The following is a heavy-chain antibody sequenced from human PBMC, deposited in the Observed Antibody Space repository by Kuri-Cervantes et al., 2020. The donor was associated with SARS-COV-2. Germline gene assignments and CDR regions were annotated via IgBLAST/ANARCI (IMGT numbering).Heavy chain of an antibody. CDR3: ARDLGEGPTGY. Sequence: GESLKISCAASGFTVSSNYMSWVRQAPGKGLEWVSVIYSGGSTYYADSVKGRFTISRDNSKNTLYLQMNSLRAEDTAVYYCARDLGEGPTGYRGQGTLVTVSS. CDR2: IYSGGST. J-gene: IGHJ4*02. V-gene: IGHV3-66*01. D-gene: IGHD3-16*01. CDR1: GFTVSSNY.